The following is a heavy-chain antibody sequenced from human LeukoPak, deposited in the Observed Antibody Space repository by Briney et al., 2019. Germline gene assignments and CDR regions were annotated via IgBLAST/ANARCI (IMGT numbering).Heavy chain of an antibody. CDR3: AKETPYSSSWFDY. CDR1: GFTFDDYA. V-gene: IGHV3-30*18. Sequence: PGGSLRLSCAASGFTFDDYAMHWVRQAPGKGLEWVAVISYDGSNKYYADSVKGRFTISRDNSKNTLYLQMNSLRAEDTAVYYCAKETPYSSSWFDYWGQGTLVTVSS. CDR2: ISYDGSNK. J-gene: IGHJ4*02. D-gene: IGHD6-13*01.